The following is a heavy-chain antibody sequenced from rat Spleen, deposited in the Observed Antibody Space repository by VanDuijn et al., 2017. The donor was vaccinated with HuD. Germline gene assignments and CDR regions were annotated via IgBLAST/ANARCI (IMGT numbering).Heavy chain of an antibody. Sequence: EVQLVESGGGLVQPGRSLKLSCAASGFTFSNYGMAWVRQAPTKGLEWVAPISYDAFITYYRDSVKGRFTISRDNAKITLYLQMDSLRSEDTATYYCTRDTYYGYNYFDYWGQGVMATVSS. CDR1: GFTFSNYG. V-gene: IGHV5-29*01. D-gene: IGHD1-9*01. CDR3: TRDTYYGYNYFDY. J-gene: IGHJ2*01. CDR2: ISYDAFIT.